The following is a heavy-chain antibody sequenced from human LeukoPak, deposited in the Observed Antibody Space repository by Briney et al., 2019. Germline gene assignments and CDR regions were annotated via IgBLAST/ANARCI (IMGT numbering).Heavy chain of an antibody. CDR3: ARTTGFWSGYYPYYFDY. D-gene: IGHD3-3*01. CDR2: INHSGST. CDR1: GGSFSGYY. J-gene: IGHJ4*02. V-gene: IGHV4-34*01. Sequence: PSETLSLTCAVDGGSFSGYYWSWIRQPPGKGREWIGEINHSGSTNYNPSLKSRVTISVDTSKNQFSLKLSSVTAADTAVYYCARTTGFWSGYYPYYFDYWGQGTLVTVSS.